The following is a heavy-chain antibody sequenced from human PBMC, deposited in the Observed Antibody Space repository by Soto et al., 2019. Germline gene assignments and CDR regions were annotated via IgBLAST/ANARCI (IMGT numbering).Heavy chain of an antibody. Sequence: EVQLVESGGGLVKPGGSLRLSCAASGFTFSNAWMSWVRQAPGKGLEWVGRIKSKTDGGTTDYAAPVKGRFTISRDDSKNTLYRQMNSLKTEDTAVYYCTTGGIYYDFWSGYYDPPEWAFDIWGQGTMVTFSS. CDR2: IKSKTDGGTT. CDR3: TTGGIYYDFWSGYYDPPEWAFDI. V-gene: IGHV3-15*01. CDR1: GFTFSNAW. D-gene: IGHD3-3*01. J-gene: IGHJ3*02.